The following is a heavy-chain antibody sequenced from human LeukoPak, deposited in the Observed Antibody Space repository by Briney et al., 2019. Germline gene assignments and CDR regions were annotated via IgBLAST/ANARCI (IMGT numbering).Heavy chain of an antibody. V-gene: IGHV4-34*01. D-gene: IGHD3-16*01. CDR2: INHSGST. CDR1: GGSFSGYY. Sequence: SETLSLTCAVYGGSFSGYYWSWIRQPPGKGLEWIGEINHSGSTNYNPSLKSRVTISVDTSKNQFSLKLSSVTAADTAVYYCARVSPREYVLPFYYYYGMDVWGQGTTVTVSS. CDR3: ARVSPREYVLPFYYYYGMDV. J-gene: IGHJ6*02.